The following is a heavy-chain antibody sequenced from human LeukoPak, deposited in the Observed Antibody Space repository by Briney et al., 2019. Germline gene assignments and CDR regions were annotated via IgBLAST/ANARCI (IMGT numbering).Heavy chain of an antibody. CDR3: ARVTMVRGADY. CDR1: GGSISSYY. D-gene: IGHD3-10*01. Sequence: PSETLSLTCAVSGGSISSYYWSWIRQPPGKGLEGIGYIYYSGSTNYNPSLKSRVNISVDTSKNQFSLKLSSVTAADTAVYYCARVTMVRGADYWGQGTLVAVSS. J-gene: IGHJ4*02. CDR2: IYYSGST. V-gene: IGHV4-59*01.